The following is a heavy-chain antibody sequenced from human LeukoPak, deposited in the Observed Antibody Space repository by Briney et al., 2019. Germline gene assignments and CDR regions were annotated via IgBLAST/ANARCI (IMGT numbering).Heavy chain of an antibody. Sequence: GESLKISCKGSGYSFTSYWIGWVRQMPGKGLEWMGIIYPGDSDTRYSPSFQGQVTISAGKSISTAYLQWSSLKASDTAMYYCARPYYDSSGSRGDYFDYWGQGTLVTVSS. CDR2: IYPGDSDT. CDR3: ARPYYDSSGSRGDYFDY. CDR1: GYSFTSYW. V-gene: IGHV5-51*01. J-gene: IGHJ4*02. D-gene: IGHD3-22*01.